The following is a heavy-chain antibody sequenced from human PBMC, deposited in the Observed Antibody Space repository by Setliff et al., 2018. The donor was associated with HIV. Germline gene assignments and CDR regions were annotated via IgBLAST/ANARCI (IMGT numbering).Heavy chain of an antibody. CDR2: ISPNFGHT. J-gene: IGHJ4*02. V-gene: IGHV1-18*01. Sequence: ASVKVSCKASGYTFTTYGISWVRQAPGHGLEWMGWISPNFGHTNYAQKLQGRVTMTTDTSTSTAYMELRSLRSDDTAVYYCARALQWLVHYYFDYWGQGTLVTVSS. D-gene: IGHD6-19*01. CDR3: ARALQWLVHYYFDY. CDR1: GYTFTTYG.